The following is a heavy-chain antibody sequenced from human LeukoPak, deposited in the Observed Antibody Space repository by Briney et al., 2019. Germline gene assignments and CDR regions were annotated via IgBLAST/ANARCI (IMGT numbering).Heavy chain of an antibody. CDR1: GGTFSSYA. CDR3: ARVPYYYGDYSQAFDM. J-gene: IGHJ3*02. Sequence: SVKVSCKASGGTFSSYAISWVRQAPGQGLEWMGGIIPIFGTANYAQKFQGRVTITTDESTSTAYMELSSLRSEDTAVYYCARVPYYYGDYSQAFDMWGQGTMVTVSS. D-gene: IGHD4-17*01. CDR2: IIPIFGTA. V-gene: IGHV1-69*05.